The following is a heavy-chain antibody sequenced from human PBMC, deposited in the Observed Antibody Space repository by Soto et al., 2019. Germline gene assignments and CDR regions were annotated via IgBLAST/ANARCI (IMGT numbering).Heavy chain of an antibody. V-gene: IGHV3-23*01. J-gene: IGHJ4*02. CDR1: GFTFSSYA. CDR2: ISGGGGGT. Sequence: PGGSLRLSCAASGFTFSSYAMSWVRQAPGKGLEWVSSISGGGGGTYYADSVKGRFTISRDNSKNTLYLQMNSLRAEDTAVYYCAKCGKSGNYYKELDYWGQGTLVTVSS. D-gene: IGHD3-10*01. CDR3: AKCGKSGNYYKELDY.